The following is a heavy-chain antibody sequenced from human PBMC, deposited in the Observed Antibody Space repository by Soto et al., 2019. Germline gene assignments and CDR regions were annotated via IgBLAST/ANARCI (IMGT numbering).Heavy chain of an antibody. CDR1: CGSFSGYY. CDR2: IYHSGST. Sequence: SETLSLTCAVYCGSFSGYYWGWIRQPPGRGLEWIGEIYHSGSTNYNPSLKSRVTISVDTSKNQFSLQLNSVTAADTAVYYCARGIDYWGQGTLVTVSS. J-gene: IGHJ4*02. CDR3: ARGIDY. V-gene: IGHV4-34*01.